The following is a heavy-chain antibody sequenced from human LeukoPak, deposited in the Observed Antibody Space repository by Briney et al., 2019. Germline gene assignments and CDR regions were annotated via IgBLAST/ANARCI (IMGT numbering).Heavy chain of an antibody. Sequence: GGSLRLSCAASGFTLSSYWMSWVRQPPGKGLEWVANIKQDGSDKYYVDSVKGRFTISRDNSKNTLYLQMNSLKGDDTAVYYCAKDSAFYYIDVWGKGTTVIISS. V-gene: IGHV3-7*01. CDR2: IKQDGSDK. J-gene: IGHJ6*03. CDR1: GFTLSSYW. CDR3: AKDSAFYYIDV. D-gene: IGHD3-10*01.